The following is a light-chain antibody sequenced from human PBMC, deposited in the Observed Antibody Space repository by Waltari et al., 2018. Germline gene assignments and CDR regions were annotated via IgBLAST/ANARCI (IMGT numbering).Light chain of an antibody. J-gene: IGLJ3*02. Sequence: QSALTQPPSVSGSPGQSVTISCTGTSSDVGSYNRVSWYQQPPGTAPKPRIYEVSNRPSGGPDRFPGSKSGNTASLTISGLQAEDEADYYCSLYTSSSTWVFGGGTKLTVL. CDR1: SSDVGSYNR. CDR2: EVS. CDR3: SLYTSSSTWV. V-gene: IGLV2-18*01.